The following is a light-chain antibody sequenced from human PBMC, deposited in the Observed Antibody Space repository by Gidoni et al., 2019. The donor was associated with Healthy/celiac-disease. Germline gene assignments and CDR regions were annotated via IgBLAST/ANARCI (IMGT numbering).Light chain of an antibody. CDR1: QSVSSY. CDR3: QQRSNWPPLYT. V-gene: IGKV3-11*01. Sequence: EIVFTQSPATLSLSPGERATLPCRASQSVSSYLALYQQKPGQAPRLLIHDASNRATGIPARFSGSGSGTDFTLTISSLEPEDFAVYYCQQRSNWPPLYTFGQGTKLEIK. J-gene: IGKJ2*01. CDR2: DAS.